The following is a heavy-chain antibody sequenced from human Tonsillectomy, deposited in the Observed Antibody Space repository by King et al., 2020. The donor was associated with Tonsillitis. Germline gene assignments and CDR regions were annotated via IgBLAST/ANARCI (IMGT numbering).Heavy chain of an antibody. Sequence: VQLVESGGGLVQPGGSLRLSCAASGFTFSSYAMSWVRQAPGKGLEWVSAISGSGGSTYYADSVKGRFSISRDNSKNTLYLQMNSLRTGDTAVYYCAKGAGYCSGGSCYYALDYWGQGTLVTVSS. CDR1: GFTFSSYA. D-gene: IGHD2-15*01. V-gene: IGHV3-23*04. CDR3: AKGAGYCSGGSCYYALDY. CDR2: ISGSGGST. J-gene: IGHJ4*02.